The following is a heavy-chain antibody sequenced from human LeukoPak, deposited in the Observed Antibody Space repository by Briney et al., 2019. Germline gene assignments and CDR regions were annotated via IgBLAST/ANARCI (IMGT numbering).Heavy chain of an antibody. J-gene: IGHJ4*02. CDR2: INPSGGST. Sequence: ASVKVSCKASGYTFTSYYMHWVRQAPGQGLEWMGIINPSGGSTSYAQKFQGRVTMTRDTSTSTVYMELSSLRSEDTAVYYCARDHPNYGSGSSTFDYWGRGTLVTVSS. CDR3: ARDHPNYGSGSSTFDY. D-gene: IGHD3-10*01. V-gene: IGHV1-46*01. CDR1: GYTFTSYY.